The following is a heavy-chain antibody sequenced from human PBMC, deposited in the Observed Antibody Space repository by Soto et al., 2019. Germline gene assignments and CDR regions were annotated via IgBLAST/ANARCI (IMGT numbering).Heavy chain of an antibody. CDR3: ARVPNSAYSWLDP. D-gene: IGHD4-4*01. CDR1: GFTFSSYW. Sequence: QPGGSLRLSCTGSGFTFSSYWMNWVRQAPGKGLEWVANIKQDGSESHYLDSVKGRFTISRDNAKNSLYLQMNSLRAGDTAVYFCARVPNSAYSWLDPWGRGTLVTVFS. CDR2: IKQDGSES. J-gene: IGHJ5*02. V-gene: IGHV3-7*01.